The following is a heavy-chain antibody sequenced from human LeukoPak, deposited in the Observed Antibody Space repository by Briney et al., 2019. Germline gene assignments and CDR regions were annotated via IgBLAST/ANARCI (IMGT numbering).Heavy chain of an antibody. CDR2: ISSSSSYI. J-gene: IGHJ4*02. Sequence: PGGSLRLSCAASGFTFSSYSMNWVRQAPGKGLEWVSSISSSSSYIYYADSVKGRFTISRDNAKNSLYLQMNSLRAEDTAVYYCARNGLGYSYGDYWGQGTLVTVSS. D-gene: IGHD5-18*01. V-gene: IGHV3-21*01. CDR1: GFTFSSYS. CDR3: ARNGLGYSYGDY.